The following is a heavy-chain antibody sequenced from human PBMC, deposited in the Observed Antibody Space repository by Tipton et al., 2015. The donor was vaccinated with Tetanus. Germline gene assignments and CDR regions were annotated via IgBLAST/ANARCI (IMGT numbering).Heavy chain of an antibody. CDR3: ARSRRGYSYGAFDY. Sequence: TLSLTCAVYGGSFSGYYWSWIRQPPGKGLEWIGEINHSGSTNYNPSLKSRVTISVDTSKNQFSLKLSSVTAADTAVYYCARSRRGYSYGAFDYWGQGTLVTVSS. V-gene: IGHV4-34*01. J-gene: IGHJ4*02. CDR2: INHSGST. D-gene: IGHD5-18*01. CDR1: GGSFSGYY.